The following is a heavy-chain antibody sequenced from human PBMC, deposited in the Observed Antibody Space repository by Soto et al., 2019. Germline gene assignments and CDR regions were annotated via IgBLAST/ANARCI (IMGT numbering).Heavy chain of an antibody. Sequence: QVQLVQSGAEVKKPGSSVKVSCKASGGTFRSYAISWVRQAPGQGLEWMGGIIPISGTANYAQKFQCRVTITADKSTSKAYMELSSLRSEDPAVYYCAKDQGVSSGYYLGYYYYGMDIWGQGTTVTVSS. J-gene: IGHJ6*02. V-gene: IGHV1-69*06. CDR1: GGTFRSYA. CDR2: IIPISGTA. CDR3: AKDQGVSSGYYLGYYYYGMDI. D-gene: IGHD3-3*01.